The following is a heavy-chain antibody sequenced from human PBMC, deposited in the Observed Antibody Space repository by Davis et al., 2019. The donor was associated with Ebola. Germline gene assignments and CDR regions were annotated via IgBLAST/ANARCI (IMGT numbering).Heavy chain of an antibody. Sequence: GESLKISCAASGFTVSSNYMSWVRQAPGKGLEWVSVIYIDGTTYYADSVRGRFIISRDNSKNTLYLQVNSLRDEDTAVYYCAKFSRAGDSVWGQGTLVTVSS. J-gene: IGHJ4*02. V-gene: IGHV3-53*01. D-gene: IGHD6-13*01. CDR3: AKFSRAGDSV. CDR1: GFTVSSNY. CDR2: IYIDGTT.